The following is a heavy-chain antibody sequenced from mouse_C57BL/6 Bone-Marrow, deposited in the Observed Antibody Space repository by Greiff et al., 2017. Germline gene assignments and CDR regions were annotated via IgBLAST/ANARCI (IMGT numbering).Heavy chain of an antibody. D-gene: IGHD1-1*01. J-gene: IGHJ4*01. CDR3: ARFKLRVGFYAMDY. CDR2: FYPRSGNT. Sequence: VQLQQSGAELARPGASVKLSCKASGYTFTSYGISWVKQRTGQGLEWIGEFYPRSGNTYYNEKFKGKATLTADKSSSTAYMELRSLTSEDSAVYFCARFKLRVGFYAMDYWGQGTSVTVSS. V-gene: IGHV1-81*01. CDR1: GYTFTSYG.